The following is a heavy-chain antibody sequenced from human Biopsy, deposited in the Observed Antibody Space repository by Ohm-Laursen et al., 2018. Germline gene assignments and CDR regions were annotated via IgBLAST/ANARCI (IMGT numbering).Heavy chain of an antibody. Sequence: PSETLSLTWSVSGYSMSTYYWSWIRQPPGKGLEWIGYIYYSGSTNYNPSLKSRVTISVDMSKNQFSLKLTSVAAADTAVYYCAGHRGGMPSSGNWFDHWGQGTLVTVSS. J-gene: IGHJ5*02. V-gene: IGHV4-59*08. D-gene: IGHD2-2*01. CDR2: IYYSGST. CDR3: AGHRGGMPSSGNWFDH. CDR1: GYSMSTYY.